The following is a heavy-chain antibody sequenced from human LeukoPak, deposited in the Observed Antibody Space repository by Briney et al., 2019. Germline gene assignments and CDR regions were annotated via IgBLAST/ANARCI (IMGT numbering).Heavy chain of an antibody. CDR3: ARDLYYYDSSGRLYYYYGMDV. D-gene: IGHD3-22*01. CDR1: GGSISDNY. CDR2: IYYSGST. Sequence: SETLSLTCTVSGGSISDNYWSWIRQPPGKGLEWIGYIYYSGSTNYNPSLKSRATISVDTSKNQFSLKLSSLTAADTAVYYCARDLYYYDSSGRLYYYYGMDVWGQGTTVTVSS. V-gene: IGHV4-59*01. J-gene: IGHJ6*02.